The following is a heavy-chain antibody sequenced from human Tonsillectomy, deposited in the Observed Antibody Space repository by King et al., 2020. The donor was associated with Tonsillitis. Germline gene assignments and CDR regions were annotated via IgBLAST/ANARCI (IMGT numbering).Heavy chain of an antibody. V-gene: IGHV3-30*04. CDR1: GFTFSSFV. J-gene: IGHJ3*01. CDR3: ARDPSS. Sequence: VQLVESGGGVVQPGRSLRLSCAASGFTFSSFVMQWIRQAPDEGLEWVATISDGGSTKSYADSVKGRFTISRDNSKNTLYLQMDGLRIEDTAMYYCARDPSSWGQGTMVTVSS. CDR2: ISDGGSTK.